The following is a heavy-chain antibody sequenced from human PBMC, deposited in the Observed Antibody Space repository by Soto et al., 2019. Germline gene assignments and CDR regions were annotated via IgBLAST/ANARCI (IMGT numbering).Heavy chain of an antibody. CDR1: GRSISSSSYY. Sequence: QLQLQESGPGLVKPSETLSLTCTVSGRSISSSSYYWGWIRQPPGKGLEWIGSIYYSGSTYYNPSLKSPVTISVDTSKNQSSLTLSPGTAADTAVYYCARRDYLDYWGQGTLVTFSS. CDR3: ARRDYLDY. J-gene: IGHJ4*02. V-gene: IGHV4-39*01. CDR2: IYYSGST.